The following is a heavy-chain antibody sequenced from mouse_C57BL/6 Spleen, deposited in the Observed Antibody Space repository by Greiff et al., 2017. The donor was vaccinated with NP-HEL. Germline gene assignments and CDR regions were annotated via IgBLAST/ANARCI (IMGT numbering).Heavy chain of an antibody. CDR3: ARNYSDFDY. Sequence: VQLQQSGPELVKPGASVKISCKASGYAFSSSWMNWVKQRPGKGLEWIGRIYPGDGDTNYNGKFKGKATLTADKSSSTAYMQLSSLTSEYSAVYFCARNYSDFDYWGQGTTLTVSS. D-gene: IGHD2-12*01. V-gene: IGHV1-82*01. J-gene: IGHJ2*01. CDR2: IYPGDGDT. CDR1: GYAFSSSW.